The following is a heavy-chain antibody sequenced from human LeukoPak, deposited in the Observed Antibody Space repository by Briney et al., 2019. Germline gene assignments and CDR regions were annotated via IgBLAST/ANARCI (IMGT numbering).Heavy chain of an antibody. D-gene: IGHD4-17*01. J-gene: IGHJ5*02. CDR3: ARVLHGDYVWFDP. CDR2: INPSGGST. V-gene: IGHV1-46*01. Sequence: ASVKVSCKASGYTFTSYYVHWVRQAPGQGLEWMGIINPSGGSTTYAQQFQGRVIMIRDTSTSTVYMELSSLRSEDTAVYYCARVLHGDYVWFDPWGQGTLVTVSS. CDR1: GYTFTSYY.